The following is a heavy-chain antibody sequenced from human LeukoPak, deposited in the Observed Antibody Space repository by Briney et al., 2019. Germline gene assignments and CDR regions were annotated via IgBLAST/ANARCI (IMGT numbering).Heavy chain of an antibody. D-gene: IGHD1-26*01. J-gene: IGHJ4*02. V-gene: IGHV3-30-3*01. CDR2: ISYDGSNK. CDR3: ARDSNAPGVGATPYYFDY. CDR1: GFTFSSYA. Sequence: GRSLRLSCAASGFTFSSYAMHWVRQAPGKGLEWVAVISYDGSNKYYADSVKGRFTISRDNSKNTLYLQMNSLRAEDTAVYYCARDSNAPGVGATPYYFDYWGQGTLVTVSS.